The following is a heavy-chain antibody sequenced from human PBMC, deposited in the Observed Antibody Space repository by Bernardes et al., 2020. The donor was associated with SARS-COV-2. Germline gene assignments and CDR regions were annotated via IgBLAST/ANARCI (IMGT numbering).Heavy chain of an antibody. CDR3: VRRSGYYPYFDYYMDV. J-gene: IGHJ6*03. CDR2: IYPGDSDT. V-gene: IGHV5-51*01. D-gene: IGHD3-3*01. CDR1: GYSFTNYI. Sequence: GESLKISCQGSGYSFTNYIIGWVRQMPGKGLEWLGTIYPGDSDTRYRPSLEGQVTISVDKSTSSAYLQWSSLKASDTAMYYCVRRSGYYPYFDYYMDVWGKGTTVTVS.